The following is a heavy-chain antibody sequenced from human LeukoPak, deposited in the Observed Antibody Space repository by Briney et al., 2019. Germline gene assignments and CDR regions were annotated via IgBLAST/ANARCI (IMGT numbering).Heavy chain of an antibody. D-gene: IGHD2-15*01. J-gene: IGHJ6*03. Sequence: EASVKVSCKASGGTFSSYAISWVRQAPGQGLEWMGGIIPIFGTANYAQKFQGRVTITADKSTSTAYMELNSLKSDDTAVYFCARGVVAATFYYYMDVWGKGTTVTVSS. CDR2: IIPIFGTA. CDR1: GGTFSSYA. V-gene: IGHV1-69*06. CDR3: ARGVVAATFYYYMDV.